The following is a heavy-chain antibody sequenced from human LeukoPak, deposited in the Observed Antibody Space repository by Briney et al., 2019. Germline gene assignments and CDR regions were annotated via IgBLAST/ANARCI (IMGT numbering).Heavy chain of an antibody. CDR3: AGHVWARKWLRDLYYFDY. Sequence: SETLSLTCTVSGGSISSYYWSWIRQPPGKGLEWIGYIYYSGSTNYNPSLKSRVTISVDTSKNQFSLKLSSVTAADTAVYYCAGHVWARKWLRDLYYFDYWGQGTLVTVSS. V-gene: IGHV4-59*08. D-gene: IGHD5-12*01. J-gene: IGHJ4*02. CDR1: GGSISSYY. CDR2: IYYSGST.